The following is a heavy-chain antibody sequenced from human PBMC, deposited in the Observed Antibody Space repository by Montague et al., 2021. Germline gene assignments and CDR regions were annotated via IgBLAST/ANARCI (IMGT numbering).Heavy chain of an antibody. J-gene: IGHJ4*02. CDR1: GFSFSDYY. V-gene: IGHV3-72*01. CDR2: SRNKANSYTT. Sequence: SLRLSCAASGFSFSDYYVDWVRQAPGKGLEWVGRSRNKANSYTTDYAASVKGRFTISRDESKNSLYLQMNSLKTDDTAVYYCATEGKLPGPDFDHWGQGTLVTVSS. D-gene: IGHD1-7*01. CDR3: ATEGKLPGPDFDH.